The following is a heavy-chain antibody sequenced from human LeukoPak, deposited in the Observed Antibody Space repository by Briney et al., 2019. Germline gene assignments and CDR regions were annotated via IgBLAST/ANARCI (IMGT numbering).Heavy chain of an antibody. Sequence: PSETLSPTCTVSGGSISSGSYYWSWIRQPAGKGLEWIGRIYTSGSTNYNPSLKSRVTISVDTSKNQFSLKLSSVTAADTAVYWCSSTPFYYYYYMDVWGKGTTVTVSS. CDR2: IYTSGST. V-gene: IGHV4-61*02. CDR3: SSTPFYYYYYMDV. J-gene: IGHJ6*03. CDR1: GGSISSGSYY. D-gene: IGHD2-2*01.